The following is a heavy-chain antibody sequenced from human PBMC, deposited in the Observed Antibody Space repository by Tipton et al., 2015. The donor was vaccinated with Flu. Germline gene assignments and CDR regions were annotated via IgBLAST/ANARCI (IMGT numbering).Heavy chain of an antibody. CDR3: ARVWSSFVATASLDY. J-gene: IGHJ4*02. D-gene: IGHD1-1*01. CDR2: IYTSGST. V-gene: IGHV4-4*07. Sequence: TLSLTCTVSGGSISSYYWSWIRQPAGKGLEWIGRIYTSGSTNYNPSLKSRVTMSVDTSKNQFSLKLTSVSAADTAVYYCARVWSSFVATASLDYWGRGTLVTVSS. CDR1: GGSISSYY.